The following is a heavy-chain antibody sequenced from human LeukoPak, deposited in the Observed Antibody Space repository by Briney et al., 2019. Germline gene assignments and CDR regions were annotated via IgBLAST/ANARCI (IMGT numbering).Heavy chain of an antibody. CDR1: GFTFSSYS. D-gene: IGHD4-17*01. V-gene: IGHV3-21*01. CDR3: ARVEATVTSNVFDY. CDR2: ISSSSSYI. J-gene: IGHJ4*02. Sequence: GGSLRLSCAASGFTFSSYSMNWVRQAPGKGLEWVSSISSSSSYIYYADSVKGRFTISRDNAKKSLYLQMNSLRAEDTAIYYCARVEATVTSNVFDYWGQGTLVTVSS.